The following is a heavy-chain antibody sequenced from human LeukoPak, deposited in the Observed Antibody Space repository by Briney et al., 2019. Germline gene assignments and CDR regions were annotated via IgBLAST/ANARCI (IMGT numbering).Heavy chain of an antibody. J-gene: IGHJ4*02. Sequence: PSETLSLTCTVSGGSLSRYFWNWLRQPPGKGLEWIGYVHYSGDTSYNPSLKSRVSVSLDTSKNQFSLKLSSVTAADTAIYYCARDQRIDYGDYFDDWGQGTLVTVSS. CDR2: VHYSGDT. D-gene: IGHD3-16*01. V-gene: IGHV4-59*01. CDR1: GGSLSRYF. CDR3: ARDQRIDYGDYFDD.